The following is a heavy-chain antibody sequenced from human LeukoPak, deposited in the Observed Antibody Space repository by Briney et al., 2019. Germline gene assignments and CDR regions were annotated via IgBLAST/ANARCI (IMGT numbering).Heavy chain of an antibody. V-gene: IGHV3-33*01. D-gene: IGHD6-6*01. CDR1: GFTFSSYD. CDR3: ARGRYTSSPYFDY. Sequence: GGSLRLSCAASGFTFSSYDLHWVCQAPGKGLEWVAVIWYDGSNEYYADSVKGRFTISRDNSKNTLYLQMNSLRADDTAVYYCARGRYTSSPYFDYWGQGALVTVFS. J-gene: IGHJ4*02. CDR2: IWYDGSNE.